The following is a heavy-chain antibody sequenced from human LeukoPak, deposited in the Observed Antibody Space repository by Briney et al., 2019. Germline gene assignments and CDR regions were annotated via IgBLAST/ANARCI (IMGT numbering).Heavy chain of an antibody. CDR3: ARTRGYDFWSGPGY. Sequence: GRSLRLSCAASGFTFSDYYMNWIRQAPGKGLEWVSYISSSGSTIKYADSVKGRFTSSRDNAKNSLYLQMNSLRVEDTAVYYCARTRGYDFWSGPGYWGQGTLVTVSS. J-gene: IGHJ4*02. CDR1: GFTFSDYY. V-gene: IGHV3-11*04. D-gene: IGHD3-3*01. CDR2: ISSSGSTI.